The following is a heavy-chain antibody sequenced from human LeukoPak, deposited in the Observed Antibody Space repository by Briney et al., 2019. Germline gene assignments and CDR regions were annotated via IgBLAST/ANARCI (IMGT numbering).Heavy chain of an antibody. D-gene: IGHD6-19*01. CDR2: ISSSSSYI. V-gene: IGHV3-21*04. CDR3: ASSPISGYSSGWDNPDY. Sequence: GGSLRLSCAASGFTFSSYSMNWIRQAPGKGLEWVSSISSSSSYIYYADSVKGRFTISRDNAKNSLYLQMNSLRSDDTAVYYCASSPISGYSSGWDNPDYWGQGTLVTVSS. J-gene: IGHJ4*02. CDR1: GFTFSSYS.